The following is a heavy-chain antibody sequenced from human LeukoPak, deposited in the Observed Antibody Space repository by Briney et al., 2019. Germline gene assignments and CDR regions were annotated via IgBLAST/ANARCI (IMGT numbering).Heavy chain of an antibody. D-gene: IGHD1-1*01. Sequence: EASVKVSCKASGYTFTSYGISWVRQAPGQGLEWMGWISAYNGNTNYAQKLQGRVTMTTDTSTSTAYMELRSLGSDDTAVYYCARDPTTTEAHDYWAREPWSPSPQ. J-gene: IGHJ4*02. CDR3: ARDPTTTEAHDY. V-gene: IGHV1-18*01. CDR2: ISAYNGNT. CDR1: GYTFTSYG.